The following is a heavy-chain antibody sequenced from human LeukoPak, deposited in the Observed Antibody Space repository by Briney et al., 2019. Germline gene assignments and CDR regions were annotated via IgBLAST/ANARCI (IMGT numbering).Heavy chain of an antibody. CDR1: GFTFSSYA. CDR3: AKEWSYYGSGSYGNNWFDP. J-gene: IGHJ5*02. V-gene: IGHV3-23*01. CDR2: ISVSGGST. Sequence: GGSLRLSCAASGFTFSSYAMSGVRQAPGKGLEWVSAISVSGGSTYYADSVKGRFTISRDNSKNTLYLQMNSLRAEDTAVYYCAKEWSYYGSGSYGNNWFDPWGQGTLVTVSS. D-gene: IGHD3-10*01.